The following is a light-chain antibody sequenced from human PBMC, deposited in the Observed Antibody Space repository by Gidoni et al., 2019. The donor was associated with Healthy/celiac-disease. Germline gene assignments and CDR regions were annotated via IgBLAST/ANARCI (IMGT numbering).Light chain of an antibody. CDR2: AAS. CDR1: QGISSY. CDR3: QQYYSYPRP. J-gene: IGKJ1*01. Sequence: AIRMTQSPSSFSASTGDRVTITCRASQGISSYLAWYQQKPGKAPKLLFYAASTLQSGVPSRFSGSGPGTDFTLPISCLQSEDLATYYVQQYYSYPRPFGQGTKVE. V-gene: IGKV1-8*01.